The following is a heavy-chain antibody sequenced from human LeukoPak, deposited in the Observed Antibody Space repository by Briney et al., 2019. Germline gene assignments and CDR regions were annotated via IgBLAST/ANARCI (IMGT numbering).Heavy chain of an antibody. Sequence: RSSETLSLTCAVYGGSFSGYYWSWIRQPPGKGLEWIGEINHSGSTNYNPFLKSRVTISVDTSKNQFSLKLSSVTAADTAVYYCASWGYCSSTSCPRSWFDPWGQGTLVTVSS. CDR1: GGSFSGYY. CDR3: ASWGYCSSTSCPRSWFDP. CDR2: INHSGST. V-gene: IGHV4-34*01. D-gene: IGHD2-2*01. J-gene: IGHJ5*02.